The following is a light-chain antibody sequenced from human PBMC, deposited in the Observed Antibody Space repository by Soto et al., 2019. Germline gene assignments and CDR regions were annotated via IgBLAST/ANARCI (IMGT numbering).Light chain of an antibody. CDR3: QQYNTYSPYP. CDR2: DAS. V-gene: IGKV1-5*01. J-gene: IGKJ2*01. Sequence: DIQMTQSPSTLSASVGDRVTITCRASQIISSWLAWYQQKPGKAPKLLIYDASSFESGVPSRFSGSGSGTEFTLTIISLQPDDFATYYCQQYNTYSPYPVGQGTKLEIK. CDR1: QIISSW.